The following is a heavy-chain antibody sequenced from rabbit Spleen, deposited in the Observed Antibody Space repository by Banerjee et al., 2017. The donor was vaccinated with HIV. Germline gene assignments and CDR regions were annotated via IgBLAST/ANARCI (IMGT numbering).Heavy chain of an antibody. CDR3: ARDLDGVIGWNFGW. CDR1: GFSFSAGYY. V-gene: IGHV1S40*01. D-gene: IGHD1-1*01. Sequence: QSLEESGGDLVKPGASLTLTCTASGFSFSAGYYMCWVRQAPGKGLEWIACIAAGSSGNTYYASWAKGRFTISKTSSTTVTLQMTSLTDADTATYFCARDLDGVIGWNFGWWGPGTLVTVS. CDR2: IAAGSSGNT. J-gene: IGHJ4*01.